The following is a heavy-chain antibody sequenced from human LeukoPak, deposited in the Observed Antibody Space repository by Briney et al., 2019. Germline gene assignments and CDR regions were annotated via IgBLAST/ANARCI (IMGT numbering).Heavy chain of an antibody. J-gene: IGHJ4*02. CDR2: ISYDGSNK. CDR1: GFTFSSYA. CDR3: AKAVDCSSTSCHDY. Sequence: GGSLRLSCAASGFTFSSYAMHWVRQAPGKGLEWVAVISYDGSNKYYADSVKGRFTISRDNSKNTLYLQMNSLRAEDTAVYYCAKAVDCSSTSCHDYWGQGTLVTVSS. V-gene: IGHV3-30-3*01. D-gene: IGHD2-2*01.